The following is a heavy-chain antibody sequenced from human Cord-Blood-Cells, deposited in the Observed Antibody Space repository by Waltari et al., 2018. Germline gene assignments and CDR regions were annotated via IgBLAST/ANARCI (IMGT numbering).Heavy chain of an antibody. CDR3: AKDRTGDGWFDP. CDR2: ISYDGSNK. D-gene: IGHD7-27*01. CDR1: GFPISSYG. V-gene: IGHV3-30*18. J-gene: IGHJ5*02. Sequence: QVQLVESGGGVVQPGRSLRLSCAASGFPISSYGMPWVRQAPGKGLEWVAVISYDGSNKYYADSVKGRFTISRDNSKNTLYLQMNSLRAEDTAVYYCAKDRTGDGWFDPWGQGTLVTVSS.